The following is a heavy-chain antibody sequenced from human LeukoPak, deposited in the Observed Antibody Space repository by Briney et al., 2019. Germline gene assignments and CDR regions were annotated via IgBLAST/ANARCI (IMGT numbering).Heavy chain of an antibody. J-gene: IGHJ5*02. CDR1: GGSLSGYY. CDR2: INHSGST. CDR3: AREGRDFWSGSRGWFDP. D-gene: IGHD3-3*01. V-gene: IGHV4-34*01. Sequence: KPSETLSLTCAVYGGSLSGYYWSWIRQPPGKGLEWIGEINHSGSTNYNPSLKSRITISVDTSKNQFSLRLSSVTAADTAVYYCAREGRDFWSGSRGWFDPWGQGTLVTVSS.